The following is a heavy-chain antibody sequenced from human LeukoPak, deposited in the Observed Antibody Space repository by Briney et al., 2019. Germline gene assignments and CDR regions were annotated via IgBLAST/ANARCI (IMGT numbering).Heavy chain of an antibody. CDR3: ATEGSFDY. CDR2: ISFDASNK. J-gene: IGHJ4*02. V-gene: IGHV3-30*03. CDR1: GFTFSSYG. Sequence: PGGSLRLSCAASGFTFSSYGMHWVRQAPGKGLEWVAVISFDASNKYYADSVKGRFTISRDNSKNTLYPQMNSLRAEDAAVYYCATEGSFDYWGQGTLVTVSS.